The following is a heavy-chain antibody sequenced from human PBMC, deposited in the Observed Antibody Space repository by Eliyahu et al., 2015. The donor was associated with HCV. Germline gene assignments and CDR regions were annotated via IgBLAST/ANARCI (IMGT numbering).Heavy chain of an antibody. Sequence: SVKGRFTISRDNANNSLYLQMNSLRAEDTALYYCARDGGGTDYWGQGTLVTVSS. CDR3: ARDGGGTDY. J-gene: IGHJ4*02. D-gene: IGHD1-1*01. V-gene: IGHV3-21*01.